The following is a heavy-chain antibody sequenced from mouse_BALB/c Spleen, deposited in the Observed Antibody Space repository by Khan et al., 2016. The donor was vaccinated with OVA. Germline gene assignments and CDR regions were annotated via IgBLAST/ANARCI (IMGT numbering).Heavy chain of an antibody. CDR2: IWSDGST. D-gene: IGHD2-10*01. CDR1: GFSLTNYG. V-gene: IGHV2-6-1*01. CDR3: ARQPYYHYDIMDY. J-gene: IGHJ4*01. Sequence: QVQLKESGPGLVAPSQSLSITCTISGFSLTNYGVHWVRQPPGKGLEWLVVIWSDGSTTYNSALKSRLTISKDNYKSQVFLKMNSLQTDDNAVYFCARQPYYHYDIMDYWGQGTSVTVSS.